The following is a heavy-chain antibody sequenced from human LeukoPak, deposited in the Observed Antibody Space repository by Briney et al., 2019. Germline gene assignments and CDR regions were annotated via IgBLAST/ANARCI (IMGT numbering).Heavy chain of an antibody. CDR3: ARQRRYCSGATCYSGNDY. V-gene: IGHV3-53*01. CDR2: IYSGGST. Sequence: GGSLRLSCAASGFTVSSNYLSWVRQAPGKGLEWVSIIYSGGSTYYADSVKGRFTISRDNSKNTLYLQMNSLRAEDTAVYYCARQRRYCSGATCYSGNDYWGQGTLVIVSS. J-gene: IGHJ4*02. D-gene: IGHD2-15*01. CDR1: GFTVSSNY.